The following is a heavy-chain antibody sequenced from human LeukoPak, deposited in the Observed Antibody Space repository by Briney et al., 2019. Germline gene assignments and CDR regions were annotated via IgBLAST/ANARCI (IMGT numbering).Heavy chain of an antibody. Sequence: PSETLSLTCTVSGGSISSSSYYWGWIRQPPGKGLEWIGSIYYSGSTYYNPSLKSRVTISVDTSKNQFSLKLSSVTAADMAVYYCARVPHYYYYMDVWGKGTTVTVSS. CDR3: ARVPHYYYYMDV. V-gene: IGHV4-39*07. CDR1: GGSISSSSYY. J-gene: IGHJ6*03. CDR2: IYYSGST.